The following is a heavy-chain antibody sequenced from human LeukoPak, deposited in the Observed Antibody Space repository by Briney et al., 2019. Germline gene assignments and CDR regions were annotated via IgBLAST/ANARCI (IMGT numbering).Heavy chain of an antibody. V-gene: IGHV4-31*03. D-gene: IGHD6-19*01. CDR1: GGSISSGGYY. CDR2: IYYSGST. CDR3: ARVRAAVAGTYYFDY. J-gene: IGHJ4*02. Sequence: PSQTLSLTCTVSGGSISSGGYYWSWIRQHPGKGLEWIGYIYYSGSTYYNPSLKSRVTMSVDTSKNQFSLKLNSVTAADSAVYYCARVRAAVAGTYYFDYWGQGTLVTVSS.